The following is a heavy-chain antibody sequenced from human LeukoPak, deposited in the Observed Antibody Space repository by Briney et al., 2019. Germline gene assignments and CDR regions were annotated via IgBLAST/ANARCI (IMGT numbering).Heavy chain of an antibody. CDR1: GFTFSSYW. CDR3: ASDYGGIDY. CDR2: IYSGGST. J-gene: IGHJ4*02. Sequence: GGSLRLSCAASGFTFSSYWMSWVRQAPGKGLEWVSVIYSGGSTYYADSVKGRFTISRDNSKNTLYLQMNSLRAEDTAVYYCASDYGGIDYWGQGTLVTVSS. V-gene: IGHV3-66*01. D-gene: IGHD4-23*01.